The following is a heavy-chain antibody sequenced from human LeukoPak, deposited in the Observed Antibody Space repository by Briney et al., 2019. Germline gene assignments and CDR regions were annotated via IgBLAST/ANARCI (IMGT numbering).Heavy chain of an antibody. CDR3: ARDRSSGYFDL. Sequence: GESLRLSCAAYGFSFSGYSMNWVRQVPRKGLEWVSYINSVSSAIYYADSVKCRFTISRDSAKNSLYLQMNSLRAEDTAVYSCARDRSSGYFDLWGRGTLVTVSS. J-gene: IGHJ2*01. V-gene: IGHV3-48*04. CDR1: GFSFSGYS. CDR2: INSVSSAI.